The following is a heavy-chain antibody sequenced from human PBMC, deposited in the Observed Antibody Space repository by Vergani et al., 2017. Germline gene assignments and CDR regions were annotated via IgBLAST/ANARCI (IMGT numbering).Heavy chain of an antibody. V-gene: IGHV3-48*01. D-gene: IGHD2-2*01. CDR2: VSTGTNSQ. J-gene: IGHJ3*01. CDR1: GFDFSSYI. Sequence: QLVESGGGWVQPGGSLRLSCVVSGFDFSSYIMNWVRQAPGKGLEWVSVVSTGTNSQSYAESVKGRFTISRDSAKNSLYLQMDSLRAEDTAVYYCAREYCSRSGRAYGFWGQGTKGTVSA. CDR3: AREYCSRSGRAYGF.